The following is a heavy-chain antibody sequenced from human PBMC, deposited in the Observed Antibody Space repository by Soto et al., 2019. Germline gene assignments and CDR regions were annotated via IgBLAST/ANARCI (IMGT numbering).Heavy chain of an antibody. V-gene: IGHV4-34*01. Sequence: QVQLQQWGAGLLKPSETLSLNCAVNGGSLSGYYWSWIRQPPGKGLEWIGEIKDGGYTNYSPSLKSRATISSDTSNDQFSLRLHSVTAADTGVYYCAKGQEGVVATHWDQGALVTVSS. D-gene: IGHD5-12*01. J-gene: IGHJ4*02. CDR1: GGSLSGYY. CDR2: IKDGGYT. CDR3: AKGQEGVVATH.